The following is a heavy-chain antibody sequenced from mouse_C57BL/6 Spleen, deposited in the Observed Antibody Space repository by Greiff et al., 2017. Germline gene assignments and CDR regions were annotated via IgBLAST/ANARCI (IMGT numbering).Heavy chain of an antibody. D-gene: IGHD2-3*01. CDR1: GFTFSNYW. CDR2: IRLKSDNYAT. V-gene: IGHV6-3*01. CDR3: TGGGWLGWYFDV. Sequence: EVKLMESGGGLVQPGGSMKLSCVASGFTFSNYWMNWVRQSPEKGLEWVAQIRLKSDNYATHYAESVKGRFTISRDDSKSSVYLQMNNLRAEDTGIYYCTGGGWLGWYFDVWGTGTTVTVSS. J-gene: IGHJ1*03.